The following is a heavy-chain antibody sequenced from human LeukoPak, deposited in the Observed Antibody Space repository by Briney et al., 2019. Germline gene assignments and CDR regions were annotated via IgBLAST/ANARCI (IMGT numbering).Heavy chain of an antibody. CDR3: ARGPPNWGYDY. J-gene: IGHJ4*02. CDR1: GYTFTSYT. CDR2: MSPNSGNT. V-gene: IGHV1-8*02. D-gene: IGHD7-27*01. Sequence: ASVKVSCKASGYTFTSYTMNWVRQATGQELEWMGWMSPNSGNTGYAQKFQGRVTMTRNTSMSTAYMELSSLRSEDTAVYYCARGPPNWGYDYWGQGTLVTVSS.